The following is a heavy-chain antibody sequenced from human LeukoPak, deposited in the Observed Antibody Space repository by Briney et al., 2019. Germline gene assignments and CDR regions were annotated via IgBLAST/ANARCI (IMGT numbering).Heavy chain of an antibody. D-gene: IGHD3-3*01. CDR3: TTEVSRFLEWFEADYYYYYMDV. Sequence: GGSLRLSCAASGFTFSNAWMSWVRQAPGKGLEWVGRIKSKTDGGTTDYAAPVKGRFTISRDDSKNTLYLQMNSLKTEDTAVYYCTTEVSRFLEWFEADYYYYYMDVWGKGTTVTVSS. V-gene: IGHV3-15*01. CDR2: IKSKTDGGTT. J-gene: IGHJ6*03. CDR1: GFTFSNAW.